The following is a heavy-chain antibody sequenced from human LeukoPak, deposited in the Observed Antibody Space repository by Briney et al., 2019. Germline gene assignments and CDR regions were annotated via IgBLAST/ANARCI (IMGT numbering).Heavy chain of an antibody. V-gene: IGHV4-31*03. Sequence: SQTLSLTCTVSGGSISSGGYYWSWIRQHPGKGLEWIGYIYYSGSTYYNPSLKSRVTISVDTSKNQFSLKLSSVTAADTAVYYCARERRVVRDFDYWGQGTLVTVSS. CDR1: GGSISSGGYY. D-gene: IGHD3-10*01. J-gene: IGHJ4*02. CDR3: ARERRVVRDFDY. CDR2: IYYSGST.